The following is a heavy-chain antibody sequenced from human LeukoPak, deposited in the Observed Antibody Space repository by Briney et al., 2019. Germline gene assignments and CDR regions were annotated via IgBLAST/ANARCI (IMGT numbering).Heavy chain of an antibody. CDR1: GFTFSNYG. D-gene: IGHD3-10*01. Sequence: PGGSLRLSCAASGFTFSNYGMSWVRQAPGKGLEWVSAISGSGVNTYYADSVKGRFTISRDNSKNTLYLQMNSLRGEDTAVYYCAKDGGVWFGESNDYWGQGTLVTVSS. CDR2: ISGSGVNT. CDR3: AKDGGVWFGESNDY. J-gene: IGHJ4*02. V-gene: IGHV3-23*01.